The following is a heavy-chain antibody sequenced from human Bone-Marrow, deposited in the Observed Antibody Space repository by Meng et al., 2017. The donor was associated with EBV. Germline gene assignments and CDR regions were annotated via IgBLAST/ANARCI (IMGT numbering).Heavy chain of an antibody. J-gene: IGHJ4*02. CDR2: INPGNGNT. CDR3: ARLDYFDY. Sequence: VQVVKSGAAVKEPWAAVNVSCKPSGYTFTSHAMHWVRQAPGQRLEWMGWINPGNGNTKYSQKFQGRVTITRDTSASTAYMELSSLRSEDTAVYYCARLDYFDYWGQGTLVTVSS. V-gene: IGHV1-3*01. CDR1: GYTFTSHA.